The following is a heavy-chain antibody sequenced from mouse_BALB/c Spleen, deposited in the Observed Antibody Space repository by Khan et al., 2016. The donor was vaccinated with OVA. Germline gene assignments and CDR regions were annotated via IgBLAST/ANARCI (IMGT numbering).Heavy chain of an antibody. D-gene: IGHD1-1*01. CDR1: GYTFTSYW. V-gene: IGHV1S41*01. CDR2: IAPGSGST. CDR3: ARENYYGRTGYAVDY. J-gene: IGHJ4*01. Sequence: DLVKPGASVKLSCKASGYTFTSYWINWIKQRPGQGLEWIGRIAPGSGSTYYNAMFKGKATLTVDTSSSTAYIQLSSLSSEDSAVYFCARENYYGRTGYAVDYWGQGTSVTVSS.